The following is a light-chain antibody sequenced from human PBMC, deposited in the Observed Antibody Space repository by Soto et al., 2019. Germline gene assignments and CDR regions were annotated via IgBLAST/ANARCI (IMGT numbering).Light chain of an antibody. V-gene: IGKV1-5*03. J-gene: IGKJ3*01. CDR1: QSISSW. CDR2: KAS. CDR3: QKFNNYPLS. Sequence: DIQMTQSPSTLSAAVGDRVTITCRASQSISSWLAWYQQKPGKAPKPLIYKASSLESGVPSRFSGSGSGTEFTLTINGLQPEDVATYYCQKFNNYPLSLGPGTKVDI.